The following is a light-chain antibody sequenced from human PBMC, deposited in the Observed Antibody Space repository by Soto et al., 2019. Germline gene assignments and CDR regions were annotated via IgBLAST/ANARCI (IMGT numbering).Light chain of an antibody. CDR1: KSDIGVYDF. CDR2: EVV. CDR3: KSYAGSNTYV. J-gene: IGLJ7*01. V-gene: IGLV2-8*01. Sequence: QSVLTQPPSASGSPGQSVTISCTGTKSDIGVYDFVSWYQHHPGKAPRLIIYEVVQRPSGVPDRFSGSKSGNTASLTVSGLQAADEAAYFCKSYAGSNTYVFGSGTQLTVL.